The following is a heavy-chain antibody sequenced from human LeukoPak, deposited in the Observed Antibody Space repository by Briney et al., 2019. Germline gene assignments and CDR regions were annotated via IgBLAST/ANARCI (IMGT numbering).Heavy chain of an antibody. V-gene: IGHV4-4*07. J-gene: IGHJ5*02. CDR2: IYTSGTT. Sequence: SETLSLTCTVSGGSISSYYWSWIRQPAGKGLEWIGRIYTSGTTHYNPSLKSRVTMSVDTSKNQFSLKLSSVTAADTAVYYCARDTYNWNVDTFDPWGQGTLVTVSS. CDR1: GGSISSYY. D-gene: IGHD1-20*01. CDR3: ARDTYNWNVDTFDP.